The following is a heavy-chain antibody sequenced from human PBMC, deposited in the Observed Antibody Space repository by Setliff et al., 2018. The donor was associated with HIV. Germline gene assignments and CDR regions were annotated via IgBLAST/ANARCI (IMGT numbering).Heavy chain of an antibody. CDR2: IHPGDPDI. D-gene: IGHD3-22*01. CDR1: GYSFTSYW. Sequence: PGESLKISCKGSGYSFTSYWIAWVRQMPGEGLEWMGIIHPGDPDIRYSPSFQGQVTISADKSSSTAYLQWSSLKASDTAMYYCANSHSAYFVDAFDIWGQGTMVTVSS. V-gene: IGHV5-51*01. J-gene: IGHJ3*02. CDR3: ANSHSAYFVDAFDI.